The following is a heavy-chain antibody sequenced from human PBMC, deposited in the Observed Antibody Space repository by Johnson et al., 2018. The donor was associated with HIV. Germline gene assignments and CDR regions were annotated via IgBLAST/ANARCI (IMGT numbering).Heavy chain of an antibody. D-gene: IGHD6-13*01. CDR2: ISGSGGST. CDR1: GFTFSSYA. CDR3: AKDVRGRDSSSWLLDI. J-gene: IGHJ3*02. Sequence: VQLVESGGGVVRPGGSLRLSCAASGFTFSSYAMSWVRQAPGKGLAWVSAISGSGGSTFYADSVKGRFTISRDNSKNTLYLQMNSLRVEDTAVYYCAKDVRGRDSSSWLLDIWGQGTMVTVSS. V-gene: IGHV3-23*04.